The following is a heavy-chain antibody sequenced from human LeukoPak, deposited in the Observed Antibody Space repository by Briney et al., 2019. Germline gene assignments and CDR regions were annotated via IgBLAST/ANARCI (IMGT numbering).Heavy chain of an antibody. J-gene: IGHJ4*02. CDR1: GFTFSSYG. Sequence: PGGSLRLSCAASGFTFSSYGLQWVRQAPGKGLEYVSAISSNGGSTYYANSVKGRFTISRDNSKNTLYLQMGSLRAEDMAVYYCARGRYFEYLDYWGQGTLVTVSS. CDR3: ARGRYFEYLDY. CDR2: ISSNGGST. D-gene: IGHD3-9*01. V-gene: IGHV3-64*01.